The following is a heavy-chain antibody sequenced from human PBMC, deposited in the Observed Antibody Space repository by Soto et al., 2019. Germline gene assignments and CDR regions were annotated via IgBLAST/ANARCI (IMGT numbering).Heavy chain of an antibody. J-gene: IGHJ5*02. CDR3: ARDSSGYDQTPWFDP. V-gene: IGHV3-21*01. Sequence: EVQLAESGGGLVKPGGSLRLSLAASGFTFSSNSMNWVRQAPGRGLEWVSSISSSSSYIYYADSVKGRFTISRDNAKNSLYLQMNSLRAEDTAVYYCARDSSGYDQTPWFDPWGQGTLVTVSS. D-gene: IGHD5-12*01. CDR2: ISSSSSYI. CDR1: GFTFSSNS.